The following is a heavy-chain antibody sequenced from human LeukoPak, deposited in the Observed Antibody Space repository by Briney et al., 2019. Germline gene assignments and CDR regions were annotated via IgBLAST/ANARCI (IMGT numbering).Heavy chain of an antibody. CDR1: GGSISSYY. Sequence: KPSETLSLTCTVSGGSISSYYWSWIRQPPGKGLEWIGYTYYSGTTNYNPSLKSRVTISVDTSKNQFSLKLSSVTAADTAVYYCARGVYIAAAQYGYWGQRTLVTVSS. CDR3: ARGVYIAAAQYGY. J-gene: IGHJ4*02. V-gene: IGHV4-59*01. D-gene: IGHD6-13*01. CDR2: TYYSGTT.